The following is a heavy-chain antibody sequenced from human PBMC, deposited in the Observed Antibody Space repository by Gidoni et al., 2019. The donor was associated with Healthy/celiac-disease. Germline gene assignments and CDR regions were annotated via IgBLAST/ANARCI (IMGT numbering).Heavy chain of an antibody. D-gene: IGHD6-13*01. CDR2: IWYDGSNK. J-gene: IGHJ4*02. V-gene: IGHV3-33*01. CDR1: GFTFSSYG. Sequence: QVQLVESGGGVVPPGRSLRLSCAASGFTFSSYGMHWVRQAPGKGLEWVAVIWYDGSNKYYADSGKGRFTISRDNSKNTLYLQMNSLRAEDTAVYYCARDFWASSWYGGVFDYWGQGTLVTVSS. CDR3: ARDFWASSWYGGVFDY.